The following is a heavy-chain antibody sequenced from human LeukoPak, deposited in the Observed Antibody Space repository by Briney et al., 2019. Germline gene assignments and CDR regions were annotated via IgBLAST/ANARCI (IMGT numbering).Heavy chain of an antibody. CDR1: GNSISSGDTY. V-gene: IGHV4-61*02. CDR3: ARASYSYDINGWVPFDY. J-gene: IGHJ4*02. D-gene: IGHD3-22*01. Sequence: NPSETLSLTCTLSGNSISSGDTYWSWIRQPAGKGLEWIGRIYTSGSTNYHPSLKSRVTISGDTSKNQFSLRLSSVTAADTAVYYCARASYSYDINGWVPFDYWGQGTLVTVSS. CDR2: IYTSGST.